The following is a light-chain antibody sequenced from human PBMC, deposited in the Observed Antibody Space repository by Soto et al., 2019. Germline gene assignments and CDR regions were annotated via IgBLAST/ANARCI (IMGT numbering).Light chain of an antibody. CDR1: SSDVGGYNY. V-gene: IGLV2-11*01. CDR2: GVS. CDR3: YSYASSYTADV. Sequence: QSALTQPRSVSGSPGQSVTISCTGTSSDVGGYNYVPWYQQHPGKAPKLMIYGVSKRPSGVPDRFSGSKSGTSASLTISGLQAEDEADYYCYSYASSYTADVFGTGTKLTVL. J-gene: IGLJ1*01.